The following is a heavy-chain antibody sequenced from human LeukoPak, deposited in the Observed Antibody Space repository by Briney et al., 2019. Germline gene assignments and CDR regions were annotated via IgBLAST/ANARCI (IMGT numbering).Heavy chain of an antibody. CDR3: ARDLGYCSGGRCYGAFDI. CDR2: INPDSGGT. CDR1: GYTFTGYY. J-gene: IGHJ3*02. D-gene: IGHD2-15*01. Sequence: ASVKVSCKASGYTFTGYYMHWVRQAPGQGLEWVGRINPDSGGTNYARKFQDSVTMTRDTSISTAYMELSRLRSDDTAVYYCARDLGYCSGGRCYGAFDIWGQGTMVTVSS. V-gene: IGHV1-2*06.